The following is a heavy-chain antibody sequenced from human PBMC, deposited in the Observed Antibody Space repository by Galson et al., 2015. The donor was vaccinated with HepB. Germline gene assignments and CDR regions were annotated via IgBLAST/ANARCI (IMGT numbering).Heavy chain of an antibody. V-gene: IGHV3-20*04. Sequence: SLRLSCAASGFTFNDYGMNWVRQAPGKGLEWVSGVSWNGGSTGYADSVKGRFTISRDNAKNSLYLQMNSLRAEDTALYYCARKIGCGGDCPWYVDLWGRGTLGTVSS. CDR1: GFTFNDYG. CDR2: VSWNGGST. CDR3: ARKIGCGGDCPWYVDL. J-gene: IGHJ2*01. D-gene: IGHD2-21*02.